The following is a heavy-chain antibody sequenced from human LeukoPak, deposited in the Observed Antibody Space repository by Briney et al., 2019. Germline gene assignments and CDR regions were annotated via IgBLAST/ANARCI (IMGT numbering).Heavy chain of an antibody. CDR1: GYTFTGYY. CDR3: ARVKSVRREFDY. CDR2: INPNSGGT. D-gene: IGHD6-19*01. Sequence: GASVKVSCKASGYTFTGYYMHWVRQAPGQGLEWMGWINPNSGGTNYAQKFQGWVTMTRGTSISTAYMELSRLRSDDTAVYYCARVKSVRREFDYWGQGTLVTVSS. V-gene: IGHV1-2*04. J-gene: IGHJ4*02.